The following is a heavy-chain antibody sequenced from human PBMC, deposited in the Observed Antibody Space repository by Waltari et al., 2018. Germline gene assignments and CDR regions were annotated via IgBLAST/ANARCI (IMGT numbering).Heavy chain of an antibody. CDR3: AKDCYDYGDSYYYYYGMDV. V-gene: IGHV3-30*02. D-gene: IGHD4-17*01. CDR2: IRYDGSNK. Sequence: QVQLVESGGGVVQPGGSLRLSCAASGFTFSSYGMHWVRQAPGKGLEWVAFIRYDGSNKYYADSVKGRFTISRDNSKNTLYLQMNSLRAEDTAVYYCAKDCYDYGDSYYYYYGMDVWGQGTTVTVSS. CDR1: GFTFSSYG. J-gene: IGHJ6*02.